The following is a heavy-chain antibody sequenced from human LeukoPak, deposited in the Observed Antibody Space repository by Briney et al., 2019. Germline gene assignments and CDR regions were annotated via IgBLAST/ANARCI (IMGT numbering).Heavy chain of an antibody. CDR3: GRETDKSIAVSGPGVDY. J-gene: IGHJ4*02. CDR1: GFTFGSYG. CDR2: IWYDGSKT. D-gene: IGHD6-19*01. Sequence: PGGSLRLSCEASGFTFGSYGMHWVRQAPGKGLEWVAIIWYDGSKTHYADSVKGRFTISRDNSKNTLYLQMSSLRVDDSAVYFCGRETDKSIAVSGPGVDYWGQGTLVSVSS. V-gene: IGHV3-33*01.